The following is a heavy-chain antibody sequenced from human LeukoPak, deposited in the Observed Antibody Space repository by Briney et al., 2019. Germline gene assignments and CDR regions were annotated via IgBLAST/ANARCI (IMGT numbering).Heavy chain of an antibody. CDR2: ITGSGDTT. CDR3: AKDHLKYASDPSGAFDL. CDR1: GFIYSHSA. Sequence: PGGSLRLSCAASGFIYSHSAMSWVRQARGKGLEWVSTITGSGDTTAYADSVKGRFTISRDNSRNRLYLQMSSLRAEDTAIFYCAKDHLKYASDPSGAFDLWGQGTAVIVSS. D-gene: IGHD5-12*01. J-gene: IGHJ3*01. V-gene: IGHV3-23*01.